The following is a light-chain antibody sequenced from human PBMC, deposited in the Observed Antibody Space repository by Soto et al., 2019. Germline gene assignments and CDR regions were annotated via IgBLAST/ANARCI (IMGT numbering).Light chain of an antibody. J-gene: IGLJ1*01. V-gene: IGLV2-14*03. Sequence: QSALTQPASVSGSPGQSITISFTGTNSDVGAYKPVSWYQHHPGKAPKLMIYDVSYRPSGVSNRFSGSQSGNTASLTISGLKHEDEYDYYCSSSTTSGTRVFGTGTKLTVL. CDR2: DVS. CDR1: NSDVGAYKP. CDR3: SSSTTSGTRV.